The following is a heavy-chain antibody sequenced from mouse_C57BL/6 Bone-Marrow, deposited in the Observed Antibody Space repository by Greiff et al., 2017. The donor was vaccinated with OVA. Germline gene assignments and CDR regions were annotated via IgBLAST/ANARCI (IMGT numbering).Heavy chain of an antibody. CDR2: IYPGSGST. J-gene: IGHJ4*01. Sequence: VQLQQPGAELVKPGASVKMSCKASGYTFTSYWITWVKQRPGQGLEWIGDIYPGSGSTNYNEKFKSKATLTVDTSSSTAYMQLSSLTSEDSAVYYCARGLLRPYYAMDYWGQGTSVTVSS. D-gene: IGHD2-3*01. CDR3: ARGLLRPYYAMDY. V-gene: IGHV1-55*01. CDR1: GYTFTSYW.